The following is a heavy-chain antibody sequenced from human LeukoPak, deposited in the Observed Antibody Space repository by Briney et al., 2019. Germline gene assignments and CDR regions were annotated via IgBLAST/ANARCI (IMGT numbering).Heavy chain of an antibody. CDR2: IIPIFGTA. Sequence: SVKVSCKASGGTFSSYAISWVRQAPGQGLEWMGGIIPIFGTANYAQKFQGRVTITAVESTSTAYMELSSLRSEDTAVYYCAREGSGSYYWSDAFDIWGQGTMVTVSS. D-gene: IGHD1-26*01. J-gene: IGHJ3*02. CDR3: AREGSGSYYWSDAFDI. CDR1: GGTFSSYA. V-gene: IGHV1-69*13.